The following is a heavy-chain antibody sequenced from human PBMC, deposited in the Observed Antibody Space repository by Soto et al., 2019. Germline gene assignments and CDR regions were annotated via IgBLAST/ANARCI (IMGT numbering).Heavy chain of an antibody. CDR2: IYHSGSN. CDR1: GGSISSSNW. Sequence: SETLSLTCAVSGGSISSSNWWSWVRQPPGRGLEWIGEIYHSGSNNYNPSLKSRVTISVDKSKNQFSLKRAAVTAADTAVYYCARRVAAAGANWFDPWGQGTLVTVSS. V-gene: IGHV4-4*02. J-gene: IGHJ5*02. CDR3: ARRVAAAGANWFDP. D-gene: IGHD6-13*01.